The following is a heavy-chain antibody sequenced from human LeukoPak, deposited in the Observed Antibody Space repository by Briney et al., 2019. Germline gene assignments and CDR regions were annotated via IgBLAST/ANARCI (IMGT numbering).Heavy chain of an antibody. CDR3: ARLTWGLVDN. J-gene: IGHJ4*02. D-gene: IGHD7-27*01. V-gene: IGHV3-7*01. Sequence: GGSLRLSCAASGFTFRSDWMSWVRQSPEKGLEWAANINPDGSATYYVDSLKGRFTISRDNAKNSLYLQMNSLRAEDTAVYFCARLTWGLVDNWGQGTLVTVSS. CDR1: GFTFRSDW. CDR2: INPDGSAT.